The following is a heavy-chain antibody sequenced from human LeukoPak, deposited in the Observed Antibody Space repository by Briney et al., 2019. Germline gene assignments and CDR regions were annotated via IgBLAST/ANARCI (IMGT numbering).Heavy chain of an antibody. J-gene: IGHJ5*02. CDR1: GFTFSSYA. CDR3: AKDYSKTSYYGSGTYYRPNWFDP. Sequence: GGSLRLSCAASGFTFSSYAMHWVRQAPGKGLEWVAVISYDGSNKYYADSVKGRFTISRDNSKNTLYLQMNSLRAEDTAVYYCAKDYSKTSYYGSGTYYRPNWFDPWGQGTLVTVSS. CDR2: ISYDGSNK. V-gene: IGHV3-30*04. D-gene: IGHD3-10*01.